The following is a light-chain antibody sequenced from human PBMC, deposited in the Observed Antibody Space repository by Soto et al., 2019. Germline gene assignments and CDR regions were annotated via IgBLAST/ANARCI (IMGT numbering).Light chain of an antibody. CDR1: SSDVGDYNY. CDR3: CSYAGTYTYV. Sequence: QSALTQPRSVSGSPGQSVTISCTGTSSDVGDYNYVSWYRQHPGKVPKLMIYDVGKRPSGVPDRFSGSKSGNTASLTISGLQAEDEADYYCCSYAGTYTYVFGSGTKLTVL. CDR2: DVG. J-gene: IGLJ1*01. V-gene: IGLV2-11*01.